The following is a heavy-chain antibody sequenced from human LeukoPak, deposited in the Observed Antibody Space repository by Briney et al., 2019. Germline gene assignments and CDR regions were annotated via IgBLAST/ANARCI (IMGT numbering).Heavy chain of an antibody. J-gene: IGHJ4*02. Sequence: GGSLRLSCAASGFTFSGSAMHWVRQASGKGLEWVGRIRSKANSYATAYAASVKGRFTISRDDSKNTAYLQMSSLKTEDTAVYYCTRSSGSYPLDYWGQGTLVTVSS. CDR3: TRSSGSYPLDY. CDR2: IRSKANSYAT. D-gene: IGHD1-26*01. CDR1: GFTFSGSA. V-gene: IGHV3-73*01.